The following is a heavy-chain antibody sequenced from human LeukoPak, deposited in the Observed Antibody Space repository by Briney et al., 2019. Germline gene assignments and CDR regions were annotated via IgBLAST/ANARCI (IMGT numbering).Heavy chain of an antibody. CDR3: ARQNYYDFWSGYSIFDY. Sequence: SETLSLTCAVYGGSFSVYYWSWIRQPPGKGLEWIGEINHSGSTNYNPSLKSRVTISVDTSKNQFSLKLSSVTAADTAVYYCARQNYYDFWSGYSIFDYWGQGTLVTVSS. J-gene: IGHJ4*02. V-gene: IGHV4-34*01. D-gene: IGHD3-3*01. CDR1: GGSFSVYY. CDR2: INHSGST.